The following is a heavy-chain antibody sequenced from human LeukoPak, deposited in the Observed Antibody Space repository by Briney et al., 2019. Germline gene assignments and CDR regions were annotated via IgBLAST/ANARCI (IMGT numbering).Heavy chain of an antibody. CDR2: IYHSGST. CDR1: GYSISSGYY. CDR3: ARAVSGGLDY. Sequence: PSETLSLTCTVSGYSISSGYYWGWIRQSPGKGMEWIGIIYHSGSTYYNPSLKSRVTISVDTSKNQFSLKLSSVTAADTAVYYCARAVSGGLDYWGQGTLVTVSS. V-gene: IGHV4-38-2*02. D-gene: IGHD1-26*01. J-gene: IGHJ4*02.